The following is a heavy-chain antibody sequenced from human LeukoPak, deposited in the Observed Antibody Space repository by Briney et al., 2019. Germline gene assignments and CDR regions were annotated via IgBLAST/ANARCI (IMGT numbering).Heavy chain of an antibody. CDR2: INHSGST. J-gene: IGHJ4*02. CDR1: GGSFSGYY. Sequence: SETLSLTCAVYGGSFSGYYWSWIRQPPGKGLEWIGEINHSGSTNYDPSLKSRVTISVDTSKNQFSLKLSSVTAADTAVYYCAREGYYPADYWGQGTLDTVSS. CDR3: AREGYYPADY. D-gene: IGHD3-3*01. V-gene: IGHV4-34*01.